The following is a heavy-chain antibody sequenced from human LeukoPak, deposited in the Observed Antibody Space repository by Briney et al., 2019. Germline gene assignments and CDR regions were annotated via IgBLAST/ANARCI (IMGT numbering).Heavy chain of an antibody. J-gene: IGHJ4*02. Sequence: ASVKVSCKASGYXFTDYYINWVRQAPGQGLEWMGRINPNSGGTNYAQKFQGRVTMTRDTSITTAYMELSSLRSDDTAMYYCTRALGSDYWGQGTLVTVSS. V-gene: IGHV1-2*06. D-gene: IGHD1-26*01. CDR3: TRALGSDY. CDR1: GYXFTDYY. CDR2: INPNSGGT.